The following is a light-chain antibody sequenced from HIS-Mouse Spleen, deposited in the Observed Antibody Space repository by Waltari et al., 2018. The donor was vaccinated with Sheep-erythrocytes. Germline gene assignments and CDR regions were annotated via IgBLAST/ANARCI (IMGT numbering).Light chain of an antibody. CDR3: QSYDSSNWV. J-gene: IGLJ3*02. V-gene: IGLV6-57*04. Sequence: NFMLTQPHSVSESPGKTVTISCTRSSGSIASNYVQGYQQRPGSAPTTVIYEDNQRPSGVPGRFSGSIDSSSNSASLTISGLKTEDEADYYCQSYDSSNWVFGGGTKLTVL. CDR2: EDN. CDR1: SGSIASNY.